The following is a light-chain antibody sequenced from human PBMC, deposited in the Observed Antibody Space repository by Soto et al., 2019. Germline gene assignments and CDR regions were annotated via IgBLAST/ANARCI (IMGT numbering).Light chain of an antibody. V-gene: IGKV3-20*01. CDR2: GAS. J-gene: IGKJ3*01. CDR3: QHYGSSLLFT. CDR1: QSVSSNY. Sequence: EIVLTQSPGTLSLSPGERATLSCRASQSVSSNYLAWYQQKPGQAPRLLIYGASSRATGIPDRFSGSGSGTHFTLTISRLEPEDFAVHYCQHYGSSLLFTFGPGTRVDIK.